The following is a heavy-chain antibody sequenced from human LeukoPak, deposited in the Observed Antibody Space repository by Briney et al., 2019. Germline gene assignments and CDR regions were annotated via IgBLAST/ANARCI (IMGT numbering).Heavy chain of an antibody. CDR2: IYYSGST. CDR3: ARSRGNSGYILFDY. Sequence: SETLSLTCTVSGGSISSSSYYWGWIRQPPGKGLEWIGYIYYSGSTYYNPSLKSRVTISVDTSKNQFSLKLSSVTAADTAVYYCARSRGNSGYILFDYWGQGTLVTVSS. J-gene: IGHJ4*02. D-gene: IGHD5-12*01. V-gene: IGHV4-31*03. CDR1: GGSISSSSYY.